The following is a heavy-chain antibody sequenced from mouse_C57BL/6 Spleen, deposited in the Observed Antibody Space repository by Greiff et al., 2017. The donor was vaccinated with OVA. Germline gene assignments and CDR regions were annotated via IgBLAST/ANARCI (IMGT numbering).Heavy chain of an antibody. J-gene: IGHJ4*01. CDR1: GFTFSDYG. Sequence: DVMLVESGGGLVQPGGSLKLSCAASGFTFSDYGMAWVRQAPRKGPEWVAFISNLAYSIYYADTVTGRFTISRENAKNTLYLEMSSLRSEDTAMYYCARYYGSSYEDYYAMDYWGQGTSVTVSS. CDR3: ARYYGSSYEDYYAMDY. V-gene: IGHV5-15*01. CDR2: ISNLAYSI. D-gene: IGHD1-1*01.